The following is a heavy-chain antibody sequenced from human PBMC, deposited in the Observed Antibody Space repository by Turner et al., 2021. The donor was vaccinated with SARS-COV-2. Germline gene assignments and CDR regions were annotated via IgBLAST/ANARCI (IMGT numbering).Heavy chain of an antibody. V-gene: IGHV1-18*01. CDR3: ARDRIAAAGTGWFDP. CDR1: GCTFTSYD. CDR2: ISAYNDNT. D-gene: IGHD6-13*01. J-gene: IGHJ5*02. Sequence: QVQLVQSGAEVKKPGASVKVSCKASGCTFTSYDISWVRQAPGQGLEWMGWISAYNDNTNYAQKLQGRVTMTTDTSTSTAYMELRSLRSDDTAVYYCARDRIAAAGTGWFDPWGQGTLVTVSS.